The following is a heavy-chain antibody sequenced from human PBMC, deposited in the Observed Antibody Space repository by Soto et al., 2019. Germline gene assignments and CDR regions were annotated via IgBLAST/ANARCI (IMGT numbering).Heavy chain of an antibody. CDR2: IYYSGST. V-gene: IGHV4-59*01. Sequence: SETLSLTCTVSGGSISSYYWSWIRQPPGKGLEWIGYIYYSGSTNYNPSLKSRVTISVDTSKNQFSLKLSSVTAADTAVYYCARDGSRYDILTGYYRGDNWFDPWGQGTRVTVSS. D-gene: IGHD3-9*01. CDR1: GGSISSYY. CDR3: ARDGSRYDILTGYYRGDNWFDP. J-gene: IGHJ5*02.